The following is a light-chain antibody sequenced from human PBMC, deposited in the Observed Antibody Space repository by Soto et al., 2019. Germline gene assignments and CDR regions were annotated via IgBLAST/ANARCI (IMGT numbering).Light chain of an antibody. CDR2: AAS. CDR1: QSISSY. V-gene: IGKV1-39*01. Sequence: IHMTHSPSSLSASVLDRVTITFLASQSISSYLHWYQQKPGKAPKLLIYAASNLQSGVPSRFSASGSGTDFTLTLNSLQPEDFATYYCQQGYSTPWTFGQGTKVDI. CDR3: QQGYSTPWT. J-gene: IGKJ1*01.